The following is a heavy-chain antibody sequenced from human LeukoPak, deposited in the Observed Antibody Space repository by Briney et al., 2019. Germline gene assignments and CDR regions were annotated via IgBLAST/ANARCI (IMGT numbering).Heavy chain of an antibody. Sequence: GGSLRLSCAASGFTFSNYYMTWIRQAPGKGLQWISFISDSGNTIYYADSVEGRFTISRDNAKNSLYLQMHSLRAEDAAMYYCARSTLPGRSGRTEFFQHWGQGTLVTVSS. CDR3: ARSTLPGRSGRTEFFQH. D-gene: IGHD6-19*01. CDR1: GFTFSNYY. J-gene: IGHJ1*01. CDR2: ISDSGNTI. V-gene: IGHV3-11*01.